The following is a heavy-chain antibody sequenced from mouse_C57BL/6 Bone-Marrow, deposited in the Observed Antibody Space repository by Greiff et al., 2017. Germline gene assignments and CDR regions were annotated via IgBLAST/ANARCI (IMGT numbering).Heavy chain of an antibody. V-gene: IGHV1-50*01. CDR3: AREGTTGYDYDLDY. CDR1: GYTFTSYW. Sequence: VQLQQPGAELVKPGASVKLSCKASGYTFTSYWMQWVKQRPGQGLEWIGEIDPSDSYTNYNQKFKGKSTLTVDKSSSTAYMQLSSLTSEDSAVYYCAREGTTGYDYDLDYWGQGTTLTVSS. CDR2: IDPSDSYT. D-gene: IGHD2-4*01. J-gene: IGHJ2*01.